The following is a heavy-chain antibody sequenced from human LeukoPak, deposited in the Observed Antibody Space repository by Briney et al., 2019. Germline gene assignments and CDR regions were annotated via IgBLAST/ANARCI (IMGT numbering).Heavy chain of an antibody. Sequence: SETLTLTCTVSGGSISNYYWSWIRQPAGKGLEWIGRIYTSGSTNYNPSLKSRVTMSVDTSKNQFSLKLSSVTAADTAVYYCARVSLVRGAPDYYFDYWGQGTLVTVSS. CDR3: ARVSLVRGAPDYYFDY. V-gene: IGHV4-4*07. CDR2: IYTSGST. D-gene: IGHD3-10*01. J-gene: IGHJ4*02. CDR1: GGSISNYY.